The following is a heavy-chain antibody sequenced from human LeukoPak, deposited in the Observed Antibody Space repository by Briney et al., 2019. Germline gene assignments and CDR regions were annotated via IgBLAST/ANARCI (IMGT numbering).Heavy chain of an antibody. J-gene: IGHJ4*02. D-gene: IGHD3-22*01. V-gene: IGHV1-8*01. CDR3: ARVRTYYYDSSGYRRFDY. CDR2: MNPNSGNT. CDR1: GYTFTSYD. Sequence: ASVKVSCKASGYTFTSYDINWVRQATGQGLEWMGWMNPNSGNTGYAQKFQGRVTMTRNTSISTAYMELSSLRSEDTAVYYCARVRTYYYDSSGYRRFDYWGQGTLVTVSS.